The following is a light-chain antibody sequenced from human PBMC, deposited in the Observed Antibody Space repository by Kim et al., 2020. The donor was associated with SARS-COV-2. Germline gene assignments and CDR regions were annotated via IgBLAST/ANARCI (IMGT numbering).Light chain of an antibody. J-gene: IGLJ2*01. V-gene: IGLV3-25*03. CDR3: QSADSSGTYPVV. CDR2: KDS. CDR1: ALPKQY. Sequence: PGQTARITCSGDALPKQYAYWYQQKPGQAPVLVIYKDSERPSGIPERFSGSSSGTTVTLTISGVQAEDEADYYCQSADSSGTYPVVFGGGTKLTVL.